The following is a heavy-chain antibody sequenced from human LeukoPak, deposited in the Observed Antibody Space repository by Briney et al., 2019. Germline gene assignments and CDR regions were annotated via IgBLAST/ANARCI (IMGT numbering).Heavy chain of an antibody. CDR2: IYYSGTT. Sequence: PSETLSLTCTVSGGSISSYYWSWIRQPPGKGLEWIGYIYYSGTTKYNPSLKSRVTISVDTSKNQFSLKVNSVTAADTAAYYCARNHGGWFDSWGQGTLVTVSS. CDR3: ARNHGGWFDS. CDR1: GGSISSYY. J-gene: IGHJ5*01. D-gene: IGHD4-23*01. V-gene: IGHV4-59*01.